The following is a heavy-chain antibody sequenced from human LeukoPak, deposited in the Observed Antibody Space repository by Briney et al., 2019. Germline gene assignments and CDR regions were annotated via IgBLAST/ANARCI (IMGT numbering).Heavy chain of an antibody. CDR1: GFTFSSYW. CDR2: INSEGSST. CDR3: ARAPYYYEYYYYGMDV. J-gene: IGHJ6*02. Sequence: GGSLRLSCAASGFTFSSYWMHWVRQAPGKGLVWVSRINSEGSSTSYADSVKGRFTISRDNAKNTLYLQMNSRRAEDTAVYYCARAPYYYEYYYYGMDVWGQGTTVTVSS. D-gene: IGHD3-22*01. V-gene: IGHV3-74*01.